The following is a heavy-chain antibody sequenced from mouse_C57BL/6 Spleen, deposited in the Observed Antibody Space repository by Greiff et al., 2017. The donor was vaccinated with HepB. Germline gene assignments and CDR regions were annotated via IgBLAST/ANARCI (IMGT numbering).Heavy chain of an antibody. CDR2: IYPGSGST. CDR1: GYTFTSYW. J-gene: IGHJ3*01. V-gene: IGHV1-55*01. CDR3: AIEGYGSNPFAY. D-gene: IGHD1-1*01. Sequence: QFQLQQPGAELVKPGASVKMSCKASGYTFTSYWITWVKQRPGQGLEWIGDIYPGSGSTNYNEKFKSKATLTVDTSSSTAYMQLSSLTSEDSAVYYCAIEGYGSNPFAYWGQGTLVTVSA.